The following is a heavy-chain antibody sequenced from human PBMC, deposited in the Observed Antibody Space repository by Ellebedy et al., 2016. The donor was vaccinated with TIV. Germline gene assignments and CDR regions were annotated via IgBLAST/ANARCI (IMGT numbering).Heavy chain of an antibody. D-gene: IGHD5-18*01. CDR2: INAGNGNT. J-gene: IGHJ6*02. Sequence: ASVKVSCKASGYTFTNYAIRWVRQAPGQRLEWMGWINAGNGNTKYSQKFQGRVTITRDTSASTAYMELSSLRSEDTAMYYCATDTGVQTGRDHYYGMDVWGQGTTVTVSS. CDR3: ATDTGVQTGRDHYYGMDV. V-gene: IGHV1-3*01. CDR1: GYTFTNYA.